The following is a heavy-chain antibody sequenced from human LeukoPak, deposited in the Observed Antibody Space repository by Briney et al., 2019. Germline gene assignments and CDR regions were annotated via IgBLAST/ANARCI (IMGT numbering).Heavy chain of an antibody. D-gene: IGHD2-15*01. Sequence: PSETLSLTCAVYGGSFSGYYWSWIRQPPGKGLEWIGEINHSGSTNYNPSLKSRVTISIDTSNNQFSLKLSSVTAADTAVYYCARVSPYCSGGNCYSHDAFDIWGQGTMVTVSS. J-gene: IGHJ3*02. CDR2: INHSGST. CDR1: GGSFSGYY. V-gene: IGHV4-34*01. CDR3: ARVSPYCSGGNCYSHDAFDI.